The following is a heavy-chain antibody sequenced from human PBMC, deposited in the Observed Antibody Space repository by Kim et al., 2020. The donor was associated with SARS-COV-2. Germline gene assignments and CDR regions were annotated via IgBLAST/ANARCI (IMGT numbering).Heavy chain of an antibody. V-gene: IGHV3-23*01. J-gene: IGHJ2*01. Sequence: GGSLRLSCAASRFTFSNSAMTWVRQAPGKGLEWVASIFGSGHGSYYADSVKGRFTISRDNTENTLFLQMDNLRADDAGVYYCARNLHLTSMTFLWYFDLWGRGT. CDR1: RFTFSNSA. CDR2: IFGSGHGS. D-gene: IGHD3-3*01. CDR3: ARNLHLTSMTFLWYFDL.